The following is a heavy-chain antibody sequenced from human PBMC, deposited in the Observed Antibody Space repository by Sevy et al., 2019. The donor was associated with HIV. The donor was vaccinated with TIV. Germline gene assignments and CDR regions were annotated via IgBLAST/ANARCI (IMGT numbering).Heavy chain of an antibody. D-gene: IGHD2-2*02. V-gene: IGHV1-2*02. CDR3: AGDNHGIPVAIVGWFDL. J-gene: IGHJ5*02. CDR1: GYTFTDNT. CDR2: INPNSGGT. Sequence: ASVKVSCKASGYTFTDNTIHWVRQAPGQGLEWMGWINPNSGGTKYAQKFQGRVTMTRDTSINTAYMELSRLRSDDTAVYYCAGDNHGIPVAIVGWFDLWGQGTLVTVSS.